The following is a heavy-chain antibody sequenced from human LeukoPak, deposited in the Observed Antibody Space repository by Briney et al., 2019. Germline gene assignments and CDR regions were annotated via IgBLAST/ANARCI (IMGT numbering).Heavy chain of an antibody. Sequence: GGSLRLSCAASGFTFSSYSMHWVRQAPGKGLEWDSFISSSSGYIYYADSVKGRFTISRDNAKNSLYLQMNSLRAEDTAVYYCARVPYYDILTGYSDYWGQGTLVTVSS. V-gene: IGHV3-21*01. CDR2: ISSSSGYI. D-gene: IGHD3-9*01. J-gene: IGHJ4*02. CDR3: ARVPYYDILTGYSDY. CDR1: GFTFSSYS.